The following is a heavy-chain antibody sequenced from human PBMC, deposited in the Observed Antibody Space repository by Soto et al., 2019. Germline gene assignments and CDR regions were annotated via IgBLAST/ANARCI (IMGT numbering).Heavy chain of an antibody. D-gene: IGHD1-7*01. CDR1: GYSFTSYW. CDR2: IYPGDSDT. V-gene: IGHV5-51*01. Sequence: PGESLKISCKGSGYSFTSYWIGWVRQMPGKGLEWMGIIYPGDSDTRYSPSFQGQVTISADKSISTAYLQWSSLKASDTAMYYCARVPLGTTFHDYDMDVWGQGTTVTVSS. J-gene: IGHJ6*02. CDR3: ARVPLGTTFHDYDMDV.